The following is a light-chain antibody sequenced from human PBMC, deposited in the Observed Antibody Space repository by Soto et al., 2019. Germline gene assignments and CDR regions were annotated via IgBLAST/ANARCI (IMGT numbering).Light chain of an antibody. Sequence: DIQMTQSPSSLSASVGDRVTITCRASQTIDRHLNWYQQKPGKAPKLLIYGASSLQSGVPSGFSGSGSETDFTLTISSLQPEDFATYYCQQGYNTPRTFGQRTKLEMK. J-gene: IGKJ1*01. CDR2: GAS. V-gene: IGKV1-39*01. CDR1: QTIDRH. CDR3: QQGYNTPRT.